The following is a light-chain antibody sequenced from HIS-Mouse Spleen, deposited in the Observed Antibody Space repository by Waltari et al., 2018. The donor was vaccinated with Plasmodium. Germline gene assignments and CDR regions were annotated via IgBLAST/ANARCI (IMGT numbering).Light chain of an antibody. J-gene: IGLJ3*02. V-gene: IGLV3-25*03. CDR1: AFPTQY. Sequence: SYELTQPPSLSVSPAQTARITSPGDAFPTQYAYWYQPNPGTAPVLVIYKDSERPAGIPERFSGSSSGTTVTLTISGVQAEDEADYYCQSADSSGTPNWVFGGGTKLTVL. CDR3: QSADSSGTPNWV. CDR2: KDS.